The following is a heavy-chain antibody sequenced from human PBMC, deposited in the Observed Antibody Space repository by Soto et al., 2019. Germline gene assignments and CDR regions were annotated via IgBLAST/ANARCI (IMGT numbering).Heavy chain of an antibody. CDR2: IIYSGGT. CDR1: GDSINSGYI. Sequence: SETLSLTCTVSGDSINSGYIWSWIRQPPGKGLEWIGHIIYSGGTFYSPSLKSRLTLSVDTSKNQFSLRLSSVTAADTAVYYCARSTAANDYDSTPYDPHFDPWGQGTLVTVSS. D-gene: IGHD3-22*01. J-gene: IGHJ5*02. CDR3: ARSTAANDYDSTPYDPHFDP. V-gene: IGHV4-30-4*01.